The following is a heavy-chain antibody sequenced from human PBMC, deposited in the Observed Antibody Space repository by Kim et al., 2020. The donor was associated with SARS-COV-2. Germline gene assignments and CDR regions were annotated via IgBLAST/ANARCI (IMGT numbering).Heavy chain of an antibody. J-gene: IGHJ6*02. D-gene: IGHD6-13*01. CDR3: ARTRYSSSWYPSYYYYYGMDV. CDR2: IYSGGST. CDR1: GFTVSSNY. Sequence: GGSLRLSCAASGFTVSSNYMSWVRQAPGKGLEWVSVIYSGGSTYYADSVKGRFTISRDNSKNTLYLQMNSLRAEDTAVYYCARTRYSSSWYPSYYYYYGMDVWGQGTTVTVSS. V-gene: IGHV3-53*01.